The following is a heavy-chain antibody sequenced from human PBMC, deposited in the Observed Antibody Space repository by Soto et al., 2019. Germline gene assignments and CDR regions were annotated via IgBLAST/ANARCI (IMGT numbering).Heavy chain of an antibody. CDR1: GFTFSSYA. D-gene: IGHD5-12*01. V-gene: IGHV3-23*01. CDR3: SKDWLGYSGYDVLVLIDY. J-gene: IGHJ4*02. CDR2: ISGSGGST. Sequence: EVQLLESGGGLVQPGGSLRLSCAASGFTFSSYAMSWVRQAPGKGLEWVSAISGSGGSTYYADSVQGRFTISRDNSQNTLYLQMNSLRAEDTAVYYCSKDWLGYSGYDVLVLIDYWGQGTLVTVSS.